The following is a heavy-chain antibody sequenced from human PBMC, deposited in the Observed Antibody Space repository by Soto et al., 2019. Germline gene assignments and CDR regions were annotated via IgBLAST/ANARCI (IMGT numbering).Heavy chain of an antibody. CDR3: ATRGD. Sequence: EVQLVESGGGLVQPGRSLRLSCAASGFTFDDYVMHWVRQAPGKGLEWVSGISWNSGSIGYADSVKGRFTISRDNAKNSLYLQMNSLRAEDTALYYCATRGDWGQGTLVTVSS. D-gene: IGHD3-10*01. CDR1: GFTFDDYV. CDR2: ISWNSGSI. J-gene: IGHJ4*02. V-gene: IGHV3-9*01.